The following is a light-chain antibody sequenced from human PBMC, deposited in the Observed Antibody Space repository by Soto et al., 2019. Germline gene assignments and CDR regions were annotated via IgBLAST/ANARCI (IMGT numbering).Light chain of an antibody. J-gene: IGKJ1*01. CDR1: QSISSN. CDR3: QQYKSWPT. Sequence: IVMTQSPATLSVSPGERATLSCSASQSISSNLAWYQQKPGQAPRLLIYGVSSRAAGVPPRFSGSGSGTEFTLTINSLLSEDFGVYYCQQYKSWPTFGQGTKVDI. V-gene: IGKV3-15*01. CDR2: GVS.